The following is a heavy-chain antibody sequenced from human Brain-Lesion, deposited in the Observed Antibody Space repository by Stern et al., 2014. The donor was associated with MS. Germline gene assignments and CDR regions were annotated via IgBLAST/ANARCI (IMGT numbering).Heavy chain of an antibody. CDR3: ARGRVVPGFQYYATDV. J-gene: IGHJ6*02. CDR2: IFNSGST. V-gene: IGHV4-61*02. D-gene: IGHD2-2*01. Sequence: QVQLQESGPGLVKPSQTLSLSCTVSGGSISSGGYYWSWIRQPAGKGLEWIGRIFNSGSTSYHPSLKSPVTISIDTSKNPFFPRLNSMTAADTAVYYCARGRVVPGFQYYATDVWGQGTTVIVSS. CDR1: GGSISSGGYY.